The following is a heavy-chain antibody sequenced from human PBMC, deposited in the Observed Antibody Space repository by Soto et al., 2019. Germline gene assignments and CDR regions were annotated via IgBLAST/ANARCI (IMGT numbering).Heavy chain of an antibody. Sequence: PSETLSLTCTVAGGSVGSRDFYWSWIRQPPGKGLEWIGTISQSGSAFHNLSLKSRLTISVDTSKNQFSLRLSSVTAADTALYYCARQSSSSIAAPLDHWGQGTLVTVSS. V-gene: IGHV4-39*01. CDR3: ARQSSSSIAAPLDH. J-gene: IGHJ4*02. CDR2: ISQSGSA. D-gene: IGHD6-6*01. CDR1: GGSVGSRDFY.